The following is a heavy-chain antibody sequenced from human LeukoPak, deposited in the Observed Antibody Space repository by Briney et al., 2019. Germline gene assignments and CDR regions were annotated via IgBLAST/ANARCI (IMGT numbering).Heavy chain of an antibody. CDR1: GNSFTDYW. Sequence: GESLKISCKGSGNSFTDYWIGWVRQMPGKGLEWMGIIYPGDSDTRYSPSFQGLVTISADKSMSIAYLQWSSLKASDTAKYYCARSTGYDSKDYYSGMDVWGQGTTVTVSS. V-gene: IGHV5-51*01. CDR3: ARSTGYDSKDYYSGMDV. CDR2: IYPGDSDT. J-gene: IGHJ6*02. D-gene: IGHD5-12*01.